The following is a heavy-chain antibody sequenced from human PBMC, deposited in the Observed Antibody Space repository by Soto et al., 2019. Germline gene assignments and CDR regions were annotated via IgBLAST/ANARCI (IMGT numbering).Heavy chain of an antibody. Sequence: QVQLVQSGAEMKKHGSSVQVSCQSSGGTFNTYAMNWVRQAPGHGPEWMGDISPMFGAANYAPKFQGRVTITADESTGTSYMQLSSLTSADTALYFCAREVQVHTPAFVYWGQGTLVTVSS. CDR1: GGTFNTYA. V-gene: IGHV1-69*19. CDR3: AREVQVHTPAFVY. CDR2: ISPMFGAA. J-gene: IGHJ4*02. D-gene: IGHD3-10*01.